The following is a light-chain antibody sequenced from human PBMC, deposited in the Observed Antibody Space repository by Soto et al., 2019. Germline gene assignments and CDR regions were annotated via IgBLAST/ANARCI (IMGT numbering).Light chain of an antibody. V-gene: IGKV3-11*01. CDR2: DAT. Sequence: EIVLTQSPATLSLSPGERATLSCRASQSVNSYLAWYQQKPGQAPRLLIYDATSRATGIPARFSGSGSGTDSTLTISSLEPEDFAVYYCQQRSKWPVTFGGGTKVEIK. CDR3: QQRSKWPVT. J-gene: IGKJ4*01. CDR1: QSVNSY.